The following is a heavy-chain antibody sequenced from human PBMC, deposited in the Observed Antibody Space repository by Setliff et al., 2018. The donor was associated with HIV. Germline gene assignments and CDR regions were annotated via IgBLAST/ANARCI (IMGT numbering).Heavy chain of an antibody. CDR1: GGSFNGYS. J-gene: IGHJ6*04. CDR3: TRRGADSYYPRPLDV. D-gene: IGHD3-10*01. CDR2: INHSGST. Sequence: SETLSLTCAVYGGSFNGYSWTWIRQPPGKGLEWIGGINHSGSTNYNPSLKSRVTISVDTSKNQVSLRLNSVTAADTAIYYCTRRGADSYYPRPLDVWGKGTTVTVSS. V-gene: IGHV4-34*01.